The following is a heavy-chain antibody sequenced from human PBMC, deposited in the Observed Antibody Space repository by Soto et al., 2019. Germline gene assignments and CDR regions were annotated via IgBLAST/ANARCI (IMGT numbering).Heavy chain of an antibody. CDR2: INHSGST. D-gene: IGHD2-15*01. CDR1: GGSFSGYY. CDR3: ARAPRRCSGGSCYSGGRLDP. V-gene: IGHV4-34*01. Sequence: SETLSLTCAVYGGSFSGYYWSWIRQPPGKGLERIGEINHSGSTNYNPSLKSRVTISVDTSKNQFSLKLSSVTAADTAVYYCARAPRRCSGGSCYSGGRLDPWGQGTLVTVSS. J-gene: IGHJ5*02.